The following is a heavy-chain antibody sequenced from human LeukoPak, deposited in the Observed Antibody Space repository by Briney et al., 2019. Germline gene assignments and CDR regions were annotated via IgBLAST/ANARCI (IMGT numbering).Heavy chain of an antibody. Sequence: SSETLSLTCTVSGGSISSYYWSWIRQPPGKGLEWIGYIYYSGSTNYNPSLKSRVTISVDTSKHQFSLNLNSVTAADTAVYYCARERGDGGAAFDYWGQGTLVTVSS. CDR3: ARERGDGGAAFDY. D-gene: IGHD3-16*01. V-gene: IGHV4-59*12. CDR2: IYYSGST. CDR1: GGSISSYY. J-gene: IGHJ4*02.